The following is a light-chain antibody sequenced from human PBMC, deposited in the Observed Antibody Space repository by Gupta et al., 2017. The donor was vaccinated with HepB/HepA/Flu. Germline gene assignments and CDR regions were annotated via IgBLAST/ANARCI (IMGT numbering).Light chain of an antibody. Sequence: QSVLTQPPSVSAAPGQKATISCSGTSSNIENNYVSWYQQLPGAAPKLLIHTNDARPPGIPDRFSGSKSGTSATLGIAGLQTGDEADYYCGTWDDTLSHVVFGGGTKLTVL. V-gene: IGLV1-51*02. CDR1: SSNIENNY. CDR3: GTWDDTLSHVV. CDR2: TND. J-gene: IGLJ2*01.